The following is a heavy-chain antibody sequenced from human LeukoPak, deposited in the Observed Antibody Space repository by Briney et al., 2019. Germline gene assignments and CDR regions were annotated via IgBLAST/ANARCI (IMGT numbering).Heavy chain of an antibody. CDR2: ISGSGGST. D-gene: IGHD3-10*01. Sequence: GGSLRLSCAASGFTLSSYAMSWVRQAPGKGLEWVSAISGSGGSTYYADSVKGRFTISRDNSKNTLYLQMNSLRAEDTAVYYCAKERDGGLLWFGESIYYYYYGMDVWGQGTTVTVSS. J-gene: IGHJ6*02. CDR1: GFTLSSYA. CDR3: AKERDGGLLWFGESIYYYYYGMDV. V-gene: IGHV3-23*01.